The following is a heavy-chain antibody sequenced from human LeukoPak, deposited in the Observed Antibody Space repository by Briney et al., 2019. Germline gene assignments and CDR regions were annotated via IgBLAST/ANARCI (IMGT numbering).Heavy chain of an antibody. V-gene: IGHV3-30*02. CDR3: AKDLSGGYHSYYFDF. CDR1: GFSFSTYG. J-gene: IGHJ4*02. D-gene: IGHD5-18*01. CDR2: IRFDGSNY. Sequence: QPGGSLRLSCAASGFSFSTYGMHWVRQAPGKGLEWVAFIRFDGSNYYYGDSVKGRFTISRDNSMNTLYLQMDSLRNEDTAVYFCAKDLSGGYHSYYFDFWGQGTPVTVSS.